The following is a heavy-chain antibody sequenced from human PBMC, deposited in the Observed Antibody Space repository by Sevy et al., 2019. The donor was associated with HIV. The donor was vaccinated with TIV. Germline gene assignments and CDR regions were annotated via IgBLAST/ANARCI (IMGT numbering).Heavy chain of an antibody. CDR3: ARDRRVEYGGRDY. D-gene: IGHD3-10*01. CDR1: GFTFSNHW. Sequence: GGSLRLSCVASGFTFSNHWMTWVRQAPGKGLEWVANIKKDGSDKFYVDSVKGRFSISRDNAENSLYLQMNNLRVEDTAIYYCARDRRVEYGGRDYWGQGTQVTVSS. J-gene: IGHJ4*02. CDR2: IKKDGSDK. V-gene: IGHV3-7*03.